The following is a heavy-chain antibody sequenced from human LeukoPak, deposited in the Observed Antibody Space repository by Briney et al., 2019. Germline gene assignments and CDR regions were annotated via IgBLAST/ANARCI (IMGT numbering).Heavy chain of an antibody. CDR2: INHSGST. CDR1: GGSFSGYY. CDR3: ARAYYSSGWSLPFDY. Sequence: SETLSLTCAVYGGSFSGYYWSWIRQPPGKGLEWIGEINHSGSTNYNPSLKSRVTISVAKSKNQFSLKLSSVTAADTAVYYCARAYYSSGWSLPFDYWGQGTLVTVSS. V-gene: IGHV4-34*01. J-gene: IGHJ4*02. D-gene: IGHD6-19*01.